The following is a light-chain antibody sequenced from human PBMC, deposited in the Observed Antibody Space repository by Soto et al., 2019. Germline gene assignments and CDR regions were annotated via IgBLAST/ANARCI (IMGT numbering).Light chain of an antibody. CDR1: QSVSGN. CDR3: QQYNNWLTWT. V-gene: IGKV3-15*01. Sequence: EVVMTHSPATLSVSPGERAALSCRASQSVSGNLAWYQQKPGQAPRLLIYGASTRATGIPARFSGSGSGTEFTLTISSLQSEDFAVYYCQQYNNWLTWTFGQGTKVDIK. J-gene: IGKJ1*01. CDR2: GAS.